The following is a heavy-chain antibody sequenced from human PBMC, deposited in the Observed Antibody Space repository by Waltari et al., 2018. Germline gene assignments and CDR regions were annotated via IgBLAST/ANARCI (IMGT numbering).Heavy chain of an antibody. CDR3: ARVDSSTAYFYYYMDV. CDR2: VYYTGTT. D-gene: IGHD6-13*01. J-gene: IGHJ6*03. CDR1: GGSISTYY. V-gene: IGHV4-59*01. Sequence: QVELQESGPGLVKASETLSLTCTVSGGSISTYYWSWIRQPPGKGLEYIGYVYYTGTTNYNPSLKNRFTISLDTSKNQFSLKVNSVTAADTAVYYCARVDSSTAYFYYYMDVWGTGTTVTVSS.